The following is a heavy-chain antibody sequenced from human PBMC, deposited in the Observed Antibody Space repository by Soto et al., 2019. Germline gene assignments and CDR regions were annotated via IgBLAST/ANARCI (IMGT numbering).Heavy chain of an antibody. CDR1: GYSFTSYW. J-gene: IGHJ6*02. D-gene: IGHD3-3*01. V-gene: IGHV5-10-1*01. CDR2: IDPSDSYS. CDR3: ARLLYDFWSGYYRRGPLDV. Sequence: GESLKISCKGSGYSFTSYWISWVRQMPGKGLEWMGRIDPSDSYSNYSPSFQGHVTISADKSISTAYLQWSSLKASDTAVYYCARLLYDFWSGYYRRGPLDVWGQGTTVTVSS.